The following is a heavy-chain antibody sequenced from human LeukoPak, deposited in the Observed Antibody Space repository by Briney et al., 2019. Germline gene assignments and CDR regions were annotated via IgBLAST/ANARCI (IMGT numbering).Heavy chain of an antibody. CDR3: ARGLEQQLVIGGTTRYYFDY. V-gene: IGHV1-46*01. Sequence: ASVKVSCKASGYTFTSYYMHWVRQAPGQGLEWMAIINPSGGSTSYAQKFQGRVTMTRDTSTSTVYMELSSLRSEETAVYYCARGLEQQLVIGGTTRYYFDYWGQGTLVTVSS. CDR2: INPSGGST. D-gene: IGHD6-13*01. CDR1: GYTFTSYY. J-gene: IGHJ4*02.